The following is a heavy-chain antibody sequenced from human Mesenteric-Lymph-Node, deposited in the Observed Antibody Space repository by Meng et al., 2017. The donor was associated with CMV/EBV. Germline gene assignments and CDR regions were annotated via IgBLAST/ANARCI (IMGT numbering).Heavy chain of an antibody. Sequence: ASVKVSCKVSGYTLTELSMHWVRQAPGKGLEWMGGFDPEDDETIYAQKFQGRVTITTDDSRTTAYMELSSLRSEDTAVYYCARHIGGDGQRNYGMDVWGQGTTVTVSS. CDR2: FDPEDDET. D-gene: IGHD1-26*01. CDR1: GYTLTELS. CDR3: ARHIGGDGQRNYGMDV. J-gene: IGHJ6*02. V-gene: IGHV1-24*01.